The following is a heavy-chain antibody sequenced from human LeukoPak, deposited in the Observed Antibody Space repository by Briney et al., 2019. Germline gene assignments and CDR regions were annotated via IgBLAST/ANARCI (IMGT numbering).Heavy chain of an antibody. CDR2: ISYDGSNK. Sequence: GGSLRLSCAASGFTFSSYAMHWVRQAPGKGLEWVAVISYDGSNKYYADSVKGRFTISRDNSKNTLYLQMNSLRAEDTAVYYCARELGDYWGQGTLVIVSS. V-gene: IGHV3-30*04. J-gene: IGHJ4*02. CDR1: GFTFSSYA. D-gene: IGHD3-16*01. CDR3: ARELGDY.